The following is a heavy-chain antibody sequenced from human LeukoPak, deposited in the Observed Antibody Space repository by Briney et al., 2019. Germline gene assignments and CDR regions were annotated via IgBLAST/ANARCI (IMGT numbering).Heavy chain of an antibody. CDR1: GGSISSYY. J-gene: IGHJ5*02. CDR2: INHSGST. Sequence: SETLSLTCTVSGGSISSYYWSWIRQPPGKGLEWIGEINHSGSTNYNPSLKSRVTISVDTSKNQFSLKLSSVTAADTAVYYCARDRGLVVVAATRHNWFDPWGQGTLVTVPS. D-gene: IGHD2-15*01. V-gene: IGHV4-34*01. CDR3: ARDRGLVVVAATRHNWFDP.